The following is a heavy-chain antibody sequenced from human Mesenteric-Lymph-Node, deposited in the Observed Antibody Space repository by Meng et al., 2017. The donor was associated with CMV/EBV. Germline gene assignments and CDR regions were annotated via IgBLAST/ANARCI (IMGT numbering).Heavy chain of an antibody. V-gene: IGHV7-4-1*02. CDR1: TFTSYD. CDR2: INTNTGNP. Sequence: TFTSYDVNWVRQAPGQGLEWMGWINTNTGNPTYGQGFTGRFVFSLDTSVSTAYLQISSLKAEDTAVYYCARDVLQWFGELSSLVPFDYWGQGTLVTVSS. J-gene: IGHJ4*02. D-gene: IGHD3-10*01. CDR3: ARDVLQWFGELSSLVPFDY.